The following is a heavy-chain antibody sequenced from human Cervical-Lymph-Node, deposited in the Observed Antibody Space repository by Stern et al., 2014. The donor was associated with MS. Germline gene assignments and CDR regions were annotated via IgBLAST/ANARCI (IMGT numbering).Heavy chain of an antibody. CDR3: ANGGTTWN. D-gene: IGHD1-1*01. J-gene: IGHJ4*02. Sequence: EMQLVESGGGEVQSGGSLRLSCVASDLAFSTYWMNWVRQAPGEGLQWVANTNQAGSEKYYVDSVKGRFTISRDNAKKSLYLQMNNLRSEDTAVYYCANGGTTWNWGQGTLVTVSS. V-gene: IGHV3-7*03. CDR2: TNQAGSEK. CDR1: DLAFSTYW.